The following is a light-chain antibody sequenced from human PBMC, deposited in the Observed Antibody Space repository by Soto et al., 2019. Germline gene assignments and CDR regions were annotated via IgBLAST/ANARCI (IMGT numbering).Light chain of an antibody. CDR1: SIDVGGYNY. J-gene: IGLJ1*01. CDR3: SSYAGSNNPYV. Sequence: QSLVTQPPSASGSAGQSVTISCTGTSIDVGGYNYVSWYPQHPGKAPKLMIYEVNKRPSGVPDRFSGSKSGNTASLTVSGLQAEDEADYYCSSYAGSNNPYVFATGTKVTVL. CDR2: EVN. V-gene: IGLV2-8*01.